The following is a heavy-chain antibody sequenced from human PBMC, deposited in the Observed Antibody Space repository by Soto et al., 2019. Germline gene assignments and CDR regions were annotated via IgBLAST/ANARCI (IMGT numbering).Heavy chain of an antibody. D-gene: IGHD6-13*01. CDR2: IYSGGST. CDR3: ARYTYTSRYSYYGMDV. J-gene: IGHJ6*02. Sequence: GSLRLSCAASGFTVSSNYMSWVRQAPGKGLEWVSVIYSGGSTYYADSVRGRFTISRDNSKNTLYLQMNSLTSEDTAVYYCARYTYTSRYSYYGMDVWGHGTTVTVSS. CDR1: GFTVSSNY. V-gene: IGHV3-53*01.